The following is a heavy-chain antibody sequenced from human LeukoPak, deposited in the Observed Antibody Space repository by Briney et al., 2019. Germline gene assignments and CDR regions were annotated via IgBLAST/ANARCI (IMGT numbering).Heavy chain of an antibody. CDR1: GFTFSSYA. Sequence: GGSLRLSCAASGFTFSSYAMHWVRQAPGKGLEWVAVISYDGSNKYYADSVKGRFTISRDNSKNTLYLQMNSLRAEDTAVYYCAKYYRYYYGHLDYWGQGTLVTVSS. J-gene: IGHJ4*02. D-gene: IGHD3-10*01. V-gene: IGHV3-30*18. CDR2: ISYDGSNK. CDR3: AKYYRYYYGHLDY.